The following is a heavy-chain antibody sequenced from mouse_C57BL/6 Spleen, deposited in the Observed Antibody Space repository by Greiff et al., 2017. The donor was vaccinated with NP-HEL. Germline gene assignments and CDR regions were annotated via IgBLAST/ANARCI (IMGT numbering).Heavy chain of an antibody. CDR1: GYTFTDYY. CDR3: ARSRTGYAMDY. Sequence: VQLQQSGPELVKPGASVKISCKASGYTFTDYYMNWVKQSHGKSLEWIGDINPNNGGTSYNQKFKGKATLTVDKSSSTAYMELRSLTSGDSAVYYCARSRTGYAMDYWGQGTSVTVSS. J-gene: IGHJ4*01. CDR2: INPNNGGT. V-gene: IGHV1-26*01.